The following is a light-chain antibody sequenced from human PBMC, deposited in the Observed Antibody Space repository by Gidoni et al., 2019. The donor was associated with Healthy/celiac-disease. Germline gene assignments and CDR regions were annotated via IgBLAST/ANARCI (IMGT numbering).Light chain of an antibody. J-gene: IGKJ2*01. V-gene: IGKV1-39*01. Sequence: DIQLTQSPSSLSASVGDRVTITCRASQSISSYLNRYQQKPGKDPTLLIYAASSLQSGVPSRFSGSGSGTDFTLTIISLQHEDFATYYCQQSYSTPLYTFGQGTKLEIK. CDR1: QSISSY. CDR2: AAS. CDR3: QQSYSTPLYT.